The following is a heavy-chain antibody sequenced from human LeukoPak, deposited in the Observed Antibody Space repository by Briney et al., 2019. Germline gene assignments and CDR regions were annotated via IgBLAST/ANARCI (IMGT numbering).Heavy chain of an antibody. V-gene: IGHV4-59*12. CDR1: GGSISSYY. Sequence: PSETLSLTCTVSGGSISSYYWSWIRQPPGKGLEWIGYIYYSGSTNYSPSLKSRVTISVDTSKNQFSLKLSSVTAADTAVYYCAREQPDSSGYPDAFDIWGQGTMVTVSS. CDR3: AREQPDSSGYPDAFDI. J-gene: IGHJ3*02. D-gene: IGHD3-22*01. CDR2: IYYSGST.